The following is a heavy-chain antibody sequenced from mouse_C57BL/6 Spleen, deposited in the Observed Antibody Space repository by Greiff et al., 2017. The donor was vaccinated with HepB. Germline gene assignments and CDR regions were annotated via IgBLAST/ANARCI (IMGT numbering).Heavy chain of an antibody. V-gene: IGHV1-22*01. CDR1: GYTFTDYN. Sequence: VHVKQSGPELVKPGASVKMSCKASGYTFTDYNMHWVKQSHGKSLEWIGYINPNNGGTSYNQKFKGKATLTVNKSSSTAYMELRSLTSEDSAVYYCARAYGNYGFAYWGQGTLVTVSA. D-gene: IGHD2-1*01. CDR2: INPNNGGT. CDR3: ARAYGNYGFAY. J-gene: IGHJ3*01.